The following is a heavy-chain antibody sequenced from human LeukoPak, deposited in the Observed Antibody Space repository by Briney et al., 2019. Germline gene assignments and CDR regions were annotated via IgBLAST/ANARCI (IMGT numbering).Heavy chain of an antibody. J-gene: IGHJ4*02. V-gene: IGHV4-38-2*02. CDR1: GYSISSGYY. D-gene: IGHD5-24*01. Sequence: SETLSLTCTVSGYSISSGYYWGWIRQPPGKGLEWIGSIYHSGSTYYNPSLKSRVTISVDTSKNQFSLKLSSVTAADTAVYYCARDPPRDGYNYEVDYFDYWGQGTLVTVSS. CDR3: ARDPPRDGYNYEVDYFDY. CDR2: IYHSGST.